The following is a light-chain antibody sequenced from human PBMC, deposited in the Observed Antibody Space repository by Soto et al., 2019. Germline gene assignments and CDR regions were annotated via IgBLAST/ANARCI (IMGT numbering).Light chain of an antibody. CDR1: QSVSSSY. CDR2: GAS. J-gene: IGKJ4*01. CDR3: QRDLTA. V-gene: IGKV3-20*01. Sequence: EIVLTQSPGTLSLSPGERATLSCRASQSVSSSYLAWYQQKPGQPPRPLIYGASSRATGIPDRFSGSGSGTDFTLTITILEPEDFAVYYYQRDLTAVGVGANVEIK.